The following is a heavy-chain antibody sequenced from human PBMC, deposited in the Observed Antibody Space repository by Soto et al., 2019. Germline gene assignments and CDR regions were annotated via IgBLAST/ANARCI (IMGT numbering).Heavy chain of an antibody. Sequence: EVQLVESGGGLVQPGGSLRLSCAASGFTVSNNYMTWVRQSPGKGLEWVSVIYSGGSTSYADSVKGRFTISRDNSKNTLYLQMNSLRAEDTAVYYCARDRHYSNWFDPWGQGTLVTVSS. J-gene: IGHJ5*02. D-gene: IGHD4-4*01. CDR1: GFTVSNNY. V-gene: IGHV3-66*01. CDR2: IYSGGST. CDR3: ARDRHYSNWFDP.